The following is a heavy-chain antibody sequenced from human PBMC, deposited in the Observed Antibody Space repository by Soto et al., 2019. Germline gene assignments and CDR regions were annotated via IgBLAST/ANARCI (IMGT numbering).Heavy chain of an antibody. V-gene: IGHV1-69*13. CDR3: ARGRYCSGGSCDHVDDDYGMDV. CDR2: IIPIFGTA. J-gene: IGHJ6*02. CDR1: GGTFSSYA. D-gene: IGHD2-15*01. Sequence: SVKVSCKASGGTFSSYAISWVRQAPGQGLEWMGGIIPIFGTANYAQKFQGRVTITADESTSTAYMELSSLRSEDTAVYYCARGRYCSGGSCDHVDDDYGMDVWGQGTTVTVSS.